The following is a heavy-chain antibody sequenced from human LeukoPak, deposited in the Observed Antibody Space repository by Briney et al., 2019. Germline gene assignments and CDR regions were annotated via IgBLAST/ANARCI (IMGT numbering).Heavy chain of an antibody. CDR2: IVLGSGNT. CDR3: AAQRGASLHDFWSTRLFDP. D-gene: IGHD3-3*01. Sequence: SVKVSCKASGFTFHTSAMQWVRQARGQRLEWIGWIVLGSGNTVYSHKFHDRVIITRDMSTSTVYMELDSLGSKDTAVYYCAAQRGASLHDFWSTRLFDPWGQGTMVTVSS. CDR1: GFTFHTSA. J-gene: IGHJ5*02. V-gene: IGHV1-58*02.